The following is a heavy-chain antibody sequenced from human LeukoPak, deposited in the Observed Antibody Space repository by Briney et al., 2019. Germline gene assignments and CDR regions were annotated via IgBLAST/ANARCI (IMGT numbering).Heavy chain of an antibody. CDR2: IWYDGSNK. Sequence: GGSLRLSCAASGLTFSSYAMRWVRQAPGKGLEWVAVIWYDGSNKYYADSVKGRFTISRDNSKNTLYLQMNSLRAEDTAVYYCARGAGYNYPYYFDYWGQGTLVTVSS. V-gene: IGHV3-33*08. D-gene: IGHD5-24*01. J-gene: IGHJ4*02. CDR3: ARGAGYNYPYYFDY. CDR1: GLTFSSYA.